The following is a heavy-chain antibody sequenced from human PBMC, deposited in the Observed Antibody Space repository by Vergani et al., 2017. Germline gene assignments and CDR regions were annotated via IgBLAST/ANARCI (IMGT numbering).Heavy chain of an antibody. V-gene: IGHV3-30*18. Sequence: QVQLVESGGGVVQPGRSLRLSCAASGFTFSSYGMHWVRQAPGKGLEWVAVISYDGSNKYYADSVKGRFTISSDKSKNTLYLQMNSLGAEDTAVYYCAKDAAVYYYDSSGLMDFQHWGQGTLVTVSS. J-gene: IGHJ1*01. D-gene: IGHD3-22*01. CDR3: AKDAAVYYYDSSGLMDFQH. CDR2: ISYDGSNK. CDR1: GFTFSSYG.